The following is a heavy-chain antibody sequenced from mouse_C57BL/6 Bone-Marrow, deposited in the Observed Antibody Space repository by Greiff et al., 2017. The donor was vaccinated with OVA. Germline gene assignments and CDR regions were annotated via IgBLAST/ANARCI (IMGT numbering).Heavy chain of an antibody. J-gene: IGHJ4*01. Sequence: DVKLVESGGGLVKPGGSLKLSCAASGFTFSSYAMSWVRQTPEKRLEWVATISDGGSYTYYPDNVKGRFTISRDNAKNNLYLQMSHLKSEDTAMYYCAREGYVGAMDYWGQGTSVTVSS. D-gene: IGHD2-2*01. CDR2: ISDGGSYT. CDR3: AREGYVGAMDY. CDR1: GFTFSSYA. V-gene: IGHV5-4*01.